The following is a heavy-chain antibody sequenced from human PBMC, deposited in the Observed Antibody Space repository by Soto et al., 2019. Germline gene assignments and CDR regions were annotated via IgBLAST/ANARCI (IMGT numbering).Heavy chain of an antibody. CDR3: VRGTDHKTHFYFGV. V-gene: IGHV3-72*01. Sequence: EVQLVESGGGLVQPGGSLRLSCAASGFTFSDHYMDWVRHAPGNGLEWIGRIRIKPRGYTTEYAASVTGRFTISRDDSQKALYLQMYSLKTEDTAMYLCVRGTDHKTHFYFGVWGNGMTVTVSS. CDR1: GFTFSDHY. CDR2: IRIKPRGYTT. J-gene: IGHJ6*03.